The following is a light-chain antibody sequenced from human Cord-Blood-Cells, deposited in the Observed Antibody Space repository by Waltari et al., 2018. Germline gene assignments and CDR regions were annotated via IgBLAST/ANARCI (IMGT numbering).Light chain of an antibody. CDR3: QQYGSSFT. V-gene: IGKV3-20*01. J-gene: IGKJ3*01. CDR2: GAS. Sequence: EIVLTQSPGTLSLSPGERATVSCRASQSVSSSYLAWYQQKPGQAPRLLIYGASSRATGIPDRVSGSGSGTDFTLTISRLEPEDFAVYYCQQYGSSFTFGPGTKVDIK. CDR1: QSVSSSY.